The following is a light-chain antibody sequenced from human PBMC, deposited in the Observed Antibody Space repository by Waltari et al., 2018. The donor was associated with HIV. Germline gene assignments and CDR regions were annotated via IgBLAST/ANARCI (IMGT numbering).Light chain of an antibody. J-gene: IGLJ2*01. CDR2: LNH. CDR1: SSNIGADYS. CDR3: QSHDSSLSGSSV. V-gene: IGLV1-40*01. Sequence: QSVLTQPPSVSAAPGQRITISCTGTSSNIGADYSVHWYQQVPGSAPKLLIYLNHNRPAGVPARFSGSRSGSSASLAITGLRPEDEADYYCQSHDSSLSGSSVFGGGTKLTVL.